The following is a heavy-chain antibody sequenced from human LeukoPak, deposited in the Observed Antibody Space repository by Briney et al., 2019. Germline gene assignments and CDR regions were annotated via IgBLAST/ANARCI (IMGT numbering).Heavy chain of an antibody. CDR2: ISAYNGNT. D-gene: IGHD6-13*01. CDR1: GYTFTSYG. Sequence: ASVKVSCKASGYTFTSYGISWVRQAPGQGLEWMGWISAYNGNTNYAQKLQGRVTMTTDTSTSTAYMELRSLRSDDTAVYYCARGRAAAGPRAYFDYWGQGTLVTVSS. CDR3: ARGRAAAGPRAYFDY. V-gene: IGHV1-18*01. J-gene: IGHJ4*02.